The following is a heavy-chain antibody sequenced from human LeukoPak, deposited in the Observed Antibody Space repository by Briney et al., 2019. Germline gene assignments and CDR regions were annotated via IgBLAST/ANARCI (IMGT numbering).Heavy chain of an antibody. D-gene: IGHD2-21*01. J-gene: IGHJ4*02. CDR3: ARGDSLVVALTEFDY. CDR1: GFTVSSNY. V-gene: IGHV3-30*03. CDR2: ISYDGTNK. Sequence: GGSLRLSCAASGFTVSSNYMSWVRQAPGKGLEWVAAISYDGTNKYFADSVKGRITISRGNSKNTLYLQMNSLRVEDTAVYYCARGDSLVVALTEFDYWGQGTLVTVSS.